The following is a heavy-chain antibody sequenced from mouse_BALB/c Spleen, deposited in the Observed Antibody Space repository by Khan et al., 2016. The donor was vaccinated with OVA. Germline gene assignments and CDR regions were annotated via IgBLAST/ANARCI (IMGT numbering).Heavy chain of an antibody. CDR2: IAPANGNT. J-gene: IGHJ1*01. Sequence: VQLKQSGAELVKPGASVKLSCTASGFNIKDTYLHWVKQRPEQGLEWIGRIAPANGNTQYDPKFQGQATLTSDTSSNTAYLQLNSLTSEDTAVYYCARPSDDPRDFEVWGAGTTVTVSS. CDR1: GFNIKDTY. D-gene: IGHD6-1*01. V-gene: IGHV14-3*02. CDR3: ARPSDDPRDFEV.